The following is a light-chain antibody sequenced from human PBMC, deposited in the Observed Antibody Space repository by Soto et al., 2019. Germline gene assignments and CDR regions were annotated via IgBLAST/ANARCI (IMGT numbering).Light chain of an antibody. CDR2: GAS. CDR3: QQYGSSPVT. J-gene: IGKJ5*01. V-gene: IGKV3-20*01. Sequence: EIVLTQSPGTLSLSPGERATLSCRASQSVSSSYLAWYQQKPGQAPRLLIYGASSSATGIPDRFSGSGSGTDFTLTISRQEPEDFAVYYCQQYGSSPVTFGQGTRLEIK. CDR1: QSVSSSY.